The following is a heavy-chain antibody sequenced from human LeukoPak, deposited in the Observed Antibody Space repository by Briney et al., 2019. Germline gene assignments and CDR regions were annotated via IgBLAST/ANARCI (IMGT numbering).Heavy chain of an antibody. V-gene: IGHV4-59*01. CDR2: IYYSGST. D-gene: IGHD2-15*01. Sequence: PSENLSLTCTVSGGSISSYYWSWIRQPPGKGLEWIGYIYYSGSTNYNPSLKSRVTISVDTSKNQFSLKLSSVTAADTAVYYCARHLRGSCPDYWGQGALVTVSS. J-gene: IGHJ4*02. CDR3: ARHLRGSCPDY. CDR1: GGSISSYY.